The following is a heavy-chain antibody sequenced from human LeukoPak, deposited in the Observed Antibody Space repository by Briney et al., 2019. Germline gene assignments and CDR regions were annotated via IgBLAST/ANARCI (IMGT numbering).Heavy chain of an antibody. CDR1: GFTFSSYA. Sequence: PGESLRLSCAASGFTFSSYAMSWVRQAPGKGLEWVSKISGSGGSTYYADSVKGRFTISRDNSKNTLYMQMNSLRAEDTAVYYCAKGNSGWYDYWGQGTLVTVSS. D-gene: IGHD6-19*01. CDR2: ISGSGGST. J-gene: IGHJ4*02. V-gene: IGHV3-23*01. CDR3: AKGNSGWYDY.